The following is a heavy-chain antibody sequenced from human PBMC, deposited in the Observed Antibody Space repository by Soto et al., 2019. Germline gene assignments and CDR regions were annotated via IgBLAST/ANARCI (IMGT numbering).Heavy chain of an antibody. Sequence: EVQLLESGGGLVQPGGSLRLSCAASGLIISAYGMTWVRQAPGKGLEWVSAISGGADSTYYADSVKGRFTISRDNSKNTLDLQMNSLRAEDTAVYYCERDSPLLTVSGRGTTVSVSS. CDR3: ERDSPLLTV. V-gene: IGHV3-23*01. D-gene: IGHD2-15*01. CDR1: GLIISAYG. J-gene: IGHJ6*02. CDR2: ISGGADST.